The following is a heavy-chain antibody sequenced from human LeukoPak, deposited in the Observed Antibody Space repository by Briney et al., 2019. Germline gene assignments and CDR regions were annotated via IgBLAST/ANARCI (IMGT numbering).Heavy chain of an antibody. CDR3: AKESIVVVPAAIVQPVDY. CDR2: ISGSGGIT. D-gene: IGHD2-2*02. Sequence: GGSLRLSSAASGVSLSSYAMSWGRQGPRKGLWCVSAISGSGGITYYADSVKGRFTISRDNSKNTLYLQMNSLRAEETAVYYCAKESIVVVPAAIVQPVDYWGQGTLVTVSS. CDR1: GVSLSSYA. J-gene: IGHJ4*02. V-gene: IGHV3-23*01.